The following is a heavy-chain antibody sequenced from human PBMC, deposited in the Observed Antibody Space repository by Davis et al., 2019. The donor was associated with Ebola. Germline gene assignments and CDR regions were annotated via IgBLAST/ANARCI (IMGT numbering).Heavy chain of an antibody. CDR1: GFTFSSYA. D-gene: IGHD2-21*02. CDR3: GKIVVVTAIARIDY. Sequence: GESLKISCAASGFTFSSYAISWVRQASGKGLEWVSGISGSGGSTYYADSVKGRFTISRDNSKNTLFLQMNSLRAEDTAVYYCGKIVVVTAIARIDYWGRGTLVTVSS. J-gene: IGHJ4*02. CDR2: ISGSGGST. V-gene: IGHV3-23*01.